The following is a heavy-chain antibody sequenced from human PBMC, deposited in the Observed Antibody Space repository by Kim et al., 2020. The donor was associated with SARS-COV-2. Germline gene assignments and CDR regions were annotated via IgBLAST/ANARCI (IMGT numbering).Heavy chain of an antibody. J-gene: IGHJ6*02. CDR2: INAGNGNT. CDR3: AREDYYYYGMDV. Sequence: ASVKVSCKASGYTFTSYAMHWVRQAPGQRLAWMGWINAGNGNTKYSQKFQGRVTITRDTSASTAYMELSSLRSEDTAVYYCAREDYYYYGMDVWGQGTTVTVPS. V-gene: IGHV1-3*01. CDR1: GYTFTSYA.